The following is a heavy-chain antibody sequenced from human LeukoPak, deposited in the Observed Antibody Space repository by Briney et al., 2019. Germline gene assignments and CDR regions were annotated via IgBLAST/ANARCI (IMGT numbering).Heavy chain of an antibody. V-gene: IGHV4-4*07. CDR1: GGSVTSYY. Sequence: NPSETLSLTCTVSGGSVTSYYWNWIRQPAGKGLEWVGRIYNTGSTWYSPSLKSRVSMSIDTSKNQFSLKLHSVTAADAAVYYCARDIGNYYDYIYHYYYDYWGQGSLVTVSS. D-gene: IGHD3-22*01. CDR2: IYNTGST. J-gene: IGHJ4*02. CDR3: ARDIGNYYDYIYHYYYDY.